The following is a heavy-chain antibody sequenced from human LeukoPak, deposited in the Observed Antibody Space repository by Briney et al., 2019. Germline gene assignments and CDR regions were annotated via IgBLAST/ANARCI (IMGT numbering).Heavy chain of an antibody. D-gene: IGHD2-21*01. CDR3: AKDVDLDY. V-gene: IGHV3-30*18. Sequence: GRSLRLSCAASGFTFSSYGMHWVRQAPGKGLEWVAVISYDGSNKYYADSVKGRFTISRDNSKNTLYLQMNSLRAKDTAVYYCAKDVDLDYWGQGTLVTVSS. CDR2: ISYDGSNK. J-gene: IGHJ4*02. CDR1: GFTFSSYG.